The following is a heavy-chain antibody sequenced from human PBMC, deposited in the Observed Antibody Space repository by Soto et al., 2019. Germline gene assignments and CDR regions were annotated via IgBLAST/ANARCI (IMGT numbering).Heavy chain of an antibody. D-gene: IGHD2-21*02. CDR1: GFTFSSYS. V-gene: IGHV3-48*02. CDR3: ARDPAYCGGDCYPDRPPTFDY. CDR2: ISSSSSTI. Sequence: GGSLRLSCAASGFTFSSYSMNWVRQAPGKGLEWVSYISSSSSTIYYADSVKGRFTISRDNAKNSLYLQMNSLRDEDTAVYYCARDPAYCGGDCYPDRPPTFDYWGQGTLVTVSS. J-gene: IGHJ4*02.